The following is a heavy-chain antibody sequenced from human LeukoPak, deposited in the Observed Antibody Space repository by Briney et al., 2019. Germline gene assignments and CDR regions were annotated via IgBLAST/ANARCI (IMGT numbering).Heavy chain of an antibody. CDR3: AKDIRPREQQLVFRR. D-gene: IGHD6-13*01. CDR2: INSDGSST. CDR1: GFTFSSYW. V-gene: IGHV3-74*01. J-gene: IGHJ1*01. Sequence: LPGGSLRLSCAASGFTFSSYWMHWVRQAPGKGLVWVSRINSDGSSTSYADSVKGRFTISRDNAKNSLYLQMNSLRAEDTALYYYAKDIRPREQQLVFRRWGQGTLVTVSS.